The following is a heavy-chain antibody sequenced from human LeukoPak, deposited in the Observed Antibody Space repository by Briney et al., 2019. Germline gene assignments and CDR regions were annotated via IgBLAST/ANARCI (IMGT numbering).Heavy chain of an antibody. CDR2: INPNSGGT. CDR3: ASSTVTPFDY. CDR1: GYTFSDYF. V-gene: IGHV1-2*02. J-gene: IGHJ4*02. D-gene: IGHD4-17*01. Sequence: ASVKASCKTSGYTFSDYFMHWVRQAPGQGLEWMGWINPNSGGTKYAQRFQGRVTMTRDTSISTAYMELSRLTSDDTAVYYCASSTVTPFDYWGQGTLVTVSS.